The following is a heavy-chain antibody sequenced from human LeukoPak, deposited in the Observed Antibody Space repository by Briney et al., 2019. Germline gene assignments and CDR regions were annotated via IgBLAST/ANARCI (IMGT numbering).Heavy chain of an antibody. J-gene: IGHJ4*02. Sequence: GGSLRISCAATGITFSSYEMNWAREAPGKGLEWVSYISSSGSTIYYADSVKGRFTISRDNAKNSLYLQMNSLRAEDTAVYYCARGGEIFDYWGQGTLVTVSS. CDR2: ISSSGSTI. V-gene: IGHV3-48*03. CDR1: GITFSSYE. CDR3: ARGGEIFDY.